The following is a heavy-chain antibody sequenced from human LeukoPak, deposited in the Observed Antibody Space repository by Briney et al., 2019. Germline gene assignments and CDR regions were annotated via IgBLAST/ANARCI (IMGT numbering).Heavy chain of an antibody. D-gene: IGHD6-6*01. Sequence: GASVKVSCKASGGTFSSYAISWVRQAPGQGLEWMGGIIPIFGTANYAQKFQGRVTITADESTSTAYMELSSLRSEDTAVYYCASSSSSRYYYYYGTDVWGQGTTVTVSS. V-gene: IGHV1-69*13. CDR3: ASSSSSRYYYYYGTDV. CDR2: IIPIFGTA. J-gene: IGHJ6*02. CDR1: GGTFSSYA.